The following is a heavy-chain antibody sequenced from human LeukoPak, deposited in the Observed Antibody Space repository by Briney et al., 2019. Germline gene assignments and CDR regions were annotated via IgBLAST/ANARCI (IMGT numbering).Heavy chain of an antibody. CDR3: ARDDLPLPVSGIAARRYYYYYYYYMDV. J-gene: IGHJ6*03. D-gene: IGHD6-6*01. CDR2: ISSSSSYI. Sequence: GGSLRLSCAASGFTFDDYGMSWVRQAPGKGLEWVSSISSSSSYIYYADSVKGRFTISRDNAKNSLYLQMNSLRAEDTAVYYCARDDLPLPVSGIAARRYYYYYYYYMDVWGKGTTVTVSS. V-gene: IGHV3-21*01. CDR1: GFTFDDYG.